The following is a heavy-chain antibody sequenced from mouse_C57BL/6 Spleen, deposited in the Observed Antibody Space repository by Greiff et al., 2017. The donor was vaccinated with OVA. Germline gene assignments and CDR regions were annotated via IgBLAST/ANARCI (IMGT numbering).Heavy chain of an antibody. J-gene: IGHJ1*03. V-gene: IGHV5-4*01. CDR2: ISDGGSYT. Sequence: EVKLMESGGGLVKPGGSLKLSCAASGFTFSSYAMSWVRQTPEKRLEWVATISDGGSYTYYPDNVKGRFTISRDNAKNNLYLQMSHLKSEDTAMYYCAREDLYGSRGDLYWYFDVWGTGTTVTVSS. D-gene: IGHD1-1*01. CDR3: AREDLYGSRGDLYWYFDV. CDR1: GFTFSSYA.